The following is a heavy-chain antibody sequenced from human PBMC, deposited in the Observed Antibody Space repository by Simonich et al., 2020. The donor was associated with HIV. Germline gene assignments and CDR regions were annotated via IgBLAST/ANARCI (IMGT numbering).Heavy chain of an antibody. CDR3: ARGFYQRLYYFDY. CDR2: INHSGST. D-gene: IGHD2-2*01. Sequence: QVQLQQWGAGLLKPSETLSLTCAVYAGSFSGYYWSWIRQPPGKGLEWIGEINHSGSTNYNPSLKSRVTISVDTSKNQFSLKLSSVTAADTAVYYCARGFYQRLYYFDYWGQGTLVTVSS. J-gene: IGHJ4*02. CDR1: AGSFSGYY. V-gene: IGHV4-34*01.